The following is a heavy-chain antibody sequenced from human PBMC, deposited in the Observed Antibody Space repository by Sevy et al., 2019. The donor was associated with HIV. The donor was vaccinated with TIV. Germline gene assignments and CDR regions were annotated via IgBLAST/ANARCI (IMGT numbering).Heavy chain of an antibody. Sequence: GGSLRLSCAASGFTFSSYEMNWVRQAPGKGLEWVSYISNTGSSIYYSDSVKGRFTMSRDNAKNSLYLQMNSLRGEDTAVYYCARDLPPSATTVSHFDYWGRRTLVTVSS. V-gene: IGHV3-48*03. D-gene: IGHD4-17*01. CDR1: GFTFSSYE. CDR3: ARDLPPSATTVSHFDY. J-gene: IGHJ4*02. CDR2: ISNTGSSI.